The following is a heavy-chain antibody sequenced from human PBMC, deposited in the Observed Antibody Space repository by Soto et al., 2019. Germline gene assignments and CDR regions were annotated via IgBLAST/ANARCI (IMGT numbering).Heavy chain of an antibody. CDR1: GASISSGDYY. CDR2: FYYTGT. V-gene: IGHV4-39*07. D-gene: IGHD1-1*01. CDR3: AREASNNSPCYFDY. J-gene: IGHJ4*02. Sequence: QLQLQESGPGLVKPSETLSLTCTVSGASISSGDYYWGGIRQPPGKGLEWIGNFYYTGTYYNPSLKSRVTIFVDTSKNQFSLNLNSVTAADTAVYYCAREASNNSPCYFDYWGQGTLVTVSS.